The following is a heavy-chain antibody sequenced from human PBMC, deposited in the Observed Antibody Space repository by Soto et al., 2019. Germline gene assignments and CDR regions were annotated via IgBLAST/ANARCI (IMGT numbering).Heavy chain of an antibody. CDR1: GGSISSGGYS. CDR3: ASVPDR. CDR2: IYHSGST. J-gene: IGHJ5*02. Sequence: QLQLQESGSGLVKPSQTLSLTCAVSGGSISSGGYSWSWIRQPPGQGLEWIGYIYHSGSTYYITSLKSRVTETVERSNNQFSLKLSSVTAADTAVYYCASVPDRWGQGTLVTVSS. V-gene: IGHV4-30-2*01. D-gene: IGHD2-2*01.